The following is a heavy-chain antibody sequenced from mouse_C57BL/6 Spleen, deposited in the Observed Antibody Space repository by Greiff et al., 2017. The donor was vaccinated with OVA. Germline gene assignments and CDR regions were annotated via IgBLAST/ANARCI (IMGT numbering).Heavy chain of an antibody. D-gene: IGHD2-5*01. J-gene: IGHJ4*01. CDR2: IDPNSGGT. V-gene: IGHV1-72*01. Sequence: QVQLKQPGAELVKPGASVKLSCKASGYTFTSYWMHWVKQRPGRGLEWIGRIDPNSGGTKYNEKFKSKATLTVDKPSSTAYMQLSSLTSEDSAVYYCASHYSNYEDAMDYWGQGTSVTVSS. CDR3: ASHYSNYEDAMDY. CDR1: GYTFTSYW.